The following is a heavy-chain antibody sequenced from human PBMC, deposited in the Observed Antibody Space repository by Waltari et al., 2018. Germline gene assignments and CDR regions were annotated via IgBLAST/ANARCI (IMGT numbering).Heavy chain of an antibody. V-gene: IGHV3-23*01. J-gene: IGHJ3*02. Sequence: VQLLESGGGLVQPGGSLSLSCAASGFTFSSYAMSWVRQAPGKGLEWVSAISGSGTSTYYTDSVRGRFTISRDASKNTLYMQMNSLRAEDTAVYYCTMGLSGYFIFDIWGQGTVVTVSS. CDR2: ISGSGTST. D-gene: IGHD3-3*01. CDR1: GFTFSSYA. CDR3: TMGLSGYFIFDI.